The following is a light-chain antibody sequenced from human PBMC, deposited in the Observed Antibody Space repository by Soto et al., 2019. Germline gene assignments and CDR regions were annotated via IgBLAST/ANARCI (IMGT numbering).Light chain of an antibody. CDR2: DAS. Sequence: AIQVPQTPSSLSASIGDRVTITCRASQTINSALAWYQQKPGKAPDLLIFDASTLESGVPSRFSGRRSGTDFTLTISSLQPEDFATYYCQQFYTYPITFGQGTRLEIK. V-gene: IGKV1-13*02. CDR3: QQFYTYPIT. J-gene: IGKJ5*01. CDR1: QTINSA.